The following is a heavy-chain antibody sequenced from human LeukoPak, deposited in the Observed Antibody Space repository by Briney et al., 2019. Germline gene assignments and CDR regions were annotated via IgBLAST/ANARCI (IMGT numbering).Heavy chain of an antibody. D-gene: IGHD4-17*01. CDR2: INPNSGGT. Sequence: ASVKVSCKASGYTFTGYYMHWVRQAPGQGLEWMGWINPNSGGTNYAQKFQGRVTMTRDMSTSTVHMELSSLRSEDTAVYYCARALDYGDYSFDYWGQGTLVTVSS. CDR3: ARALDYGDYSFDY. V-gene: IGHV1-2*02. CDR1: GYTFTGYY. J-gene: IGHJ4*02.